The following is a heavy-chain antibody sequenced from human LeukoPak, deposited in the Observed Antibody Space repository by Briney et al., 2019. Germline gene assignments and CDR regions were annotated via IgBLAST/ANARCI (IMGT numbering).Heavy chain of an antibody. V-gene: IGHV4-59*01. D-gene: IGHD5-12*01. CDR1: GGSISSYY. CDR2: TYYTGNT. CDR3: ARTRVEYTGYDYYFDY. Sequence: PSETLSLTCTVSGGSISSYYWSWIRQPPGKGLEWIGHTYYTGNTNYNPSLKSRVTISVDTSQNQFSLKLTSVTAADTAVYYCARTRVEYTGYDYYFDYWGQGTLVSVSS. J-gene: IGHJ4*02.